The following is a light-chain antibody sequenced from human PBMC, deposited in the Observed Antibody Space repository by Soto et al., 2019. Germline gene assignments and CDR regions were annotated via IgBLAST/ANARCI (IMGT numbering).Light chain of an antibody. V-gene: IGKV3-20*01. CDR1: QSVTSTY. Sequence: VMTQSPATLSLSPGERATLSCRASQSVTSTYLAWYQQKPGQAPRLLIYGISNRATGVPDRFSGSGSGTDFPLTIRRLEPEDFAVYYCQQYTDWPLTFGQGTKVEVK. CDR3: QQYTDWPLT. J-gene: IGKJ1*01. CDR2: GIS.